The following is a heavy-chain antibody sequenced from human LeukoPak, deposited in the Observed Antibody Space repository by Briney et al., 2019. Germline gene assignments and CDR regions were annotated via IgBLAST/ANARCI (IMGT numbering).Heavy chain of an antibody. D-gene: IGHD2-21*02. V-gene: IGHV1-2*02. CDR3: ARVVVTARESSTNDY. Sequence: GASVKVSCKASGYTFTGYYMHWVRQAPGQGLEWMGWINPNSGGTNYAQKFQGRVTMTRDTSISTAYMELSRLRSDDTAVYYCARVVVTARESSTNDYWGQGTLVTVSS. J-gene: IGHJ4*02. CDR2: INPNSGGT. CDR1: GYTFTGYY.